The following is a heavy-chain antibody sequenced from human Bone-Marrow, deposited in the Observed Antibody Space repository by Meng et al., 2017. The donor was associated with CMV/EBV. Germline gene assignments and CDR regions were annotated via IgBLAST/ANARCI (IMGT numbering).Heavy chain of an antibody. J-gene: IGHJ4*02. CDR3: ARKRITIFGVVRGFDY. CDR1: GFTFSSYW. V-gene: IGHV3-7*01. CDR2: IKQDGSEK. D-gene: IGHD3-3*01. Sequence: GGSLRLSCAASGFTFSSYWMSWVRQAPGKGLEWVANIKQDGSEKYYVDSVKGRFTISRDNAKNSLYLQMNSLRAEDTAVYYCARKRITIFGVVRGFDYWGQGTLVTVPS.